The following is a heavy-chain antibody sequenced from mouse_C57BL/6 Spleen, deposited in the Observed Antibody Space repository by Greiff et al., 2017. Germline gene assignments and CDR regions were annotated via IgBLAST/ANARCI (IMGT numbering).Heavy chain of an antibody. CDR1: GFTFSDFY. D-gene: IGHD1-1*01. V-gene: IGHV7-1*01. CDR3: ARDARFITTVVGYFDV. Sequence: EVKVVESGGGLVQSGRSLRLSCATSGFTFSDFYMEWVRQAPGKGLEWIAASRNKANDYTTEYSASVKGRFIVSRDTSQSIPYLQMNALRAEDTAIYYCARDARFITTVVGYFDVWGTGTTVTVSS. CDR2: SRNKANDYTT. J-gene: IGHJ1*03.